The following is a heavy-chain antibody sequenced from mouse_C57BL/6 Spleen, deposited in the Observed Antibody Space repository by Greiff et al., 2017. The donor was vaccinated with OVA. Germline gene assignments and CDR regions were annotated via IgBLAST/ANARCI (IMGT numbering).Heavy chain of an antibody. J-gene: IGHJ1*03. CDR3: AIYILNLGYFDV. CDR2: IRNKANGYTT. Sequence: EVQLVESGGGLVQPGGSLSLSCAASGFTFTDYYMSWVRQPPGKALEWLGFIRNKANGYTTEYSASVKGRFTISRDNSQSILYLQMNALSAEDSATYYCAIYILNLGYFDVWGTGTTVTVSS. V-gene: IGHV7-3*01. D-gene: IGHD1-3*01. CDR1: GFTFTDYY.